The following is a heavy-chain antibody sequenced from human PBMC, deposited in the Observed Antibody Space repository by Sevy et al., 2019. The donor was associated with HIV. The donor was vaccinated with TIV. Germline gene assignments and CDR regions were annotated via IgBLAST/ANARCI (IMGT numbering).Heavy chain of an antibody. J-gene: IGHJ4*02. V-gene: IGHV3-7*01. D-gene: IGHD1-26*01. Sequence: GGSLRLSCAASGFTFSPYWMTWVRQAPGRGLEWVANIRPEGSDKYYGDSVKGRLTISRDNAKNSLYLQMNSLRADDTAMYYCARGVGLDCWGQGALVTVSS. CDR1: GFTFSPYW. CDR2: IRPEGSDK. CDR3: ARGVGLDC.